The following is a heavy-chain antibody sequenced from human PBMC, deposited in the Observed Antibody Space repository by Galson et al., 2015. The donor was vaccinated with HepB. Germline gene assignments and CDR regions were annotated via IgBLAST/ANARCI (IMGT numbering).Heavy chain of an antibody. CDR1: GGSFSGYY. D-gene: IGHD4-23*01. CDR2: INHSGST. J-gene: IGHJ4*02. CDR3: ARLGRYGGNRSD. V-gene: IGHV4-34*01. Sequence: SETLSLTCAVYGGSFSGYYWSWIRQPPGKGLEWIGEINHSGSTNYNPSLKSRVTISVDTSKNQFSLKLSSVTAADTAVYYCARLGRYGGNRSDWGQGTLVTVSS.